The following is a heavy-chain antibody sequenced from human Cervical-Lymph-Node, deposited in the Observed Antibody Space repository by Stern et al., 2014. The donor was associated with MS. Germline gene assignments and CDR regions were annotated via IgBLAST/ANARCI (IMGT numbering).Heavy chain of an antibody. D-gene: IGHD6-19*01. CDR2: IFHNGTT. V-gene: IGHV4-39*01. Sequence: MQLVESGPGLVKPSETLSLTCTVSGASIRSSVYQWGWVRQPPGKGLEWIGHIFHNGTTYDNPSLNSRVTISLDAPKNQLSLGMNLATAADTAVYYCLRVPHWLQVSPDRGENANLHFWCQGTLVIVSS. CDR1: GASIRSSVYQ. CDR3: LRVPHWLQVSPDRGENANLHF. J-gene: IGHJ4*02.